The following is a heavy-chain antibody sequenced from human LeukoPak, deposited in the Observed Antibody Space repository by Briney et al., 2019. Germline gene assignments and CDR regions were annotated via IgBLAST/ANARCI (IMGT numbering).Heavy chain of an antibody. CDR2: ISSSGSTM. J-gene: IGHJ4*02. CDR3: ARHRTYFYDSNAYYLDY. Sequence: GGSLRLSCEASGFTFRDYYMSWIRQAPGQGLEWVSYISSSGSTMYFADSVKGRFTISRDNAKNSLYLQMNSLRAEDTAVYYCARHRTYFYDSNAYYLDYWGQGTLVTVS. D-gene: IGHD3-22*01. V-gene: IGHV3-11*01. CDR1: GFTFRDYY.